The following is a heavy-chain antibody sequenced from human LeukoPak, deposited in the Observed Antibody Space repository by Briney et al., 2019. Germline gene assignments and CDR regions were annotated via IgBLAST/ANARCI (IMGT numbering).Heavy chain of an antibody. CDR3: ARDGPYYDILTGYPPFDY. CDR1: GFTFSSYT. Sequence: QPGGSLRLSCAASGFTFSSYTIHWVRQAPGKGLEWVAVVSYDGINKYYADSVKGRVTISRDNSKNTLYLQMNSLRAEDTAVYYCARDGPYYDILTGYPPFDYWGQGTLVTVSS. CDR2: VSYDGINK. J-gene: IGHJ4*02. V-gene: IGHV3-30-3*01. D-gene: IGHD3-9*01.